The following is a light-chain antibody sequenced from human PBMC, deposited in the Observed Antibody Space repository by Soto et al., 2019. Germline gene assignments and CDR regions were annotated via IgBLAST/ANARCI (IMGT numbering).Light chain of an antibody. V-gene: IGKV3-11*01. J-gene: IGKJ5*01. Sequence: EFVLTQSPGTLSLSPGERATLSCRATQSINHYSAWYQQKPGQAPRLLIYDASNRATGIPARFSGSGSGTDFTLTISTLEPEDFAVYYCQQRFNWQVTFGQATRPEIK. CDR3: QQRFNWQVT. CDR2: DAS. CDR1: QSINHY.